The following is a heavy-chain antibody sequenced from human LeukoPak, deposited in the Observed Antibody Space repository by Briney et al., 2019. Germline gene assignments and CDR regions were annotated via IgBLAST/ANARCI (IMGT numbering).Heavy chain of an antibody. D-gene: IGHD3-10*01. CDR2: IRYDGSNK. V-gene: IGHV3-30*02. Sequence: GGSLRLPCAASGFTFSSYGMHWVRQAPGKGLEWVAFIRYDGSNKYYADSVKGRFTISRDNSKNTLYLQMNSLRAEDTAVCYCAKEATMVRGVIPSDYWGQGTLVTVSS. J-gene: IGHJ4*02. CDR3: AKEATMVRGVIPSDY. CDR1: GFTFSSYG.